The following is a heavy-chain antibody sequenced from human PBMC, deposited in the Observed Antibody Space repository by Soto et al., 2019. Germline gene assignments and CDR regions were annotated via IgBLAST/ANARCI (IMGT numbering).Heavy chain of an antibody. CDR2: IYYSGST. J-gene: IGHJ2*01. D-gene: IGHD3-10*02. CDR3: AEDGIQGVRSVSAFLLNRSSDL. V-gene: IGHV4-31*02. Sequence: NPGKGLEWIGYIYYSGSTYYNPSLKSRVTISVDTSKNQFSLKLSSVTAADTAFFFRAEDGIQGVRSVSAFLLNRSSDL.